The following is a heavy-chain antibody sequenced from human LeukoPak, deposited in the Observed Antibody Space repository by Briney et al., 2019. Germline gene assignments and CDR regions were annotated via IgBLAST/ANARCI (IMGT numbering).Heavy chain of an antibody. CDR1: GGSLSSYY. Sequence: PSETLSLTCTVSGGSLSSYYWSWIRQPAGKGLKWIGRIYTSGSTNYNPSLKSRVTISVDKSKNQSSLKLSSVTAADTAVYYCARGLGNYGYWGQGTLVTVSS. D-gene: IGHD5-12*01. CDR2: IYTSGST. CDR3: ARGLGNYGY. J-gene: IGHJ4*02. V-gene: IGHV4-4*07.